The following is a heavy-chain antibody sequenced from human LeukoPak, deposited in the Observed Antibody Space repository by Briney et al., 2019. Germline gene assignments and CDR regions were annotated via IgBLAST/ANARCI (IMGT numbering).Heavy chain of an antibody. D-gene: IGHD3-3*01. V-gene: IGHV1-69*13. Sequence: ASVKVSCKASGGTFSSYAISWVRQAPGQGLEWMGGIIPIFGTANYAQKFQGRVTFTADESTSTAYMELSSLRSEDTAVYYCTYDFWSGYYFNDAFDIWGQGTMVTVSS. CDR3: TYDFWSGYYFNDAFDI. CDR2: IIPIFGTA. J-gene: IGHJ3*02. CDR1: GGTFSSYA.